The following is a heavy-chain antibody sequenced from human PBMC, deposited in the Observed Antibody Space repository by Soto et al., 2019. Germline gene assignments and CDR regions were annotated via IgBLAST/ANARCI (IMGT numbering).Heavy chain of an antibody. J-gene: IGHJ4*02. D-gene: IGHD1-26*01. V-gene: IGHV1-18*01. CDR1: GYGFTTYG. CDR2: ISAHNGNT. Sequence: QVHLVQSGAEVKKPGASVKVSCKGSGYGFTTYGITWVRQAPGQGLEWMAWISAHNGNTNYAQKLQGRITVTRDTSTGTAYMERRSLTSDDAAEYCCARGRYGDYWGQGALVTVSS. CDR3: ARGRYGDY.